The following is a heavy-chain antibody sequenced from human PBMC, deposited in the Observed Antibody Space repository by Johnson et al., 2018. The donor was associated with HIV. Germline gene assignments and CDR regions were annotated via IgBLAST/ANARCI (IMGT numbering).Heavy chain of an antibody. V-gene: IGHV3-30-3*01. D-gene: IGHD4-17*01. J-gene: IGHJ3*02. CDR1: EFTFNTYA. Sequence: QVQLVESGGGVVQPGRSLRLSCAASEFTFNTYAMHWVRQAPGKGLEWVAVISYDGSNKYYADSVKGRFTISRDNSKNTLYLQMNSLRAEDTAVYYCARWTVTRGAFDIWGQGTMVTVSS. CDR3: ARWTVTRGAFDI. CDR2: ISYDGSNK.